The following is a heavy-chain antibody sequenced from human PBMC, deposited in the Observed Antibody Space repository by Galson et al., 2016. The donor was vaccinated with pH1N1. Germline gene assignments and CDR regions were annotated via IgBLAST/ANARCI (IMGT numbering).Heavy chain of an antibody. J-gene: IGHJ4*02. CDR3: ATGILTGPDY. CDR2: ISYDGSNK. D-gene: IGHD3-9*01. Sequence: SLRLSCAASGFTFSNYAMHRVRQAPGKGLEWVALISYDGSNKYYADSVKGRFTISRDNSKNTLYLQLTSLRAEDTAVYYCATGILTGPDYWGQGTLVTVSS. V-gene: IGHV3-30-3*01. CDR1: GFTFSNYA.